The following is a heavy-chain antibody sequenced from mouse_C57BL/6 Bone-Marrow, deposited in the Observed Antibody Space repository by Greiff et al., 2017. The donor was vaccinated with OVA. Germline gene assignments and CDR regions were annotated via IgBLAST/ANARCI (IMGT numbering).Heavy chain of an antibody. D-gene: IGHD1-1*01. CDR1: GFTIKDDY. CDR3: TTPTVAFDY. V-gene: IGHV14-4*01. J-gene: IGHJ2*01. CDR2: IDPENGDT. Sequence: EVMLVESGAELVRPGASVKLSCTASGFTIKDDYMHWVKQRPEQGLEWIGWIDPENGDTEYASKFQGKATITADTSSNTAYLQLSSLTSEDTAVYYCTTPTVAFDYWGQGTTLTVSS.